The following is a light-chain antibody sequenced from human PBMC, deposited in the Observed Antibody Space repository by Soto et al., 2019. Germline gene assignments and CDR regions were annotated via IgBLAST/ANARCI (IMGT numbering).Light chain of an antibody. J-gene: IGKJ2*01. CDR2: GAS. V-gene: IGKV3-20*01. CDR1: QSVRSNY. Sequence: EFVLTQPPGTLSLSPGERATLSCRASQSVRSNYLAWYQQKPGQSPRLLIYGASNRATGIPDRFSGSGSGTDFTLTISRLEPEDFAVFYCQHYGSSAYTFGQGTKLEIK. CDR3: QHYGSSAYT.